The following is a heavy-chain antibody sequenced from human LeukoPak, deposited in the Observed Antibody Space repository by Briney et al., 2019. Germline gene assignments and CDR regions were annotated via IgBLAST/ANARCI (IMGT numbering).Heavy chain of an antibody. CDR1: GFTFSSYA. J-gene: IGHJ4*02. D-gene: IGHD6-13*01. CDR2: ISGSGGST. CDR3: ATGYSSSWYPTFIDY. V-gene: IGHV3-23*01. Sequence: PGGSLRLSCAASGFTFSSYAMSWVRQAPGKGLEWVSAISGSGGSTYYADSVKGRFTISRDNSKNTLYLQMNSLRAEDTAVYYCATGYSSSWYPTFIDYWGQGTLVTVSS.